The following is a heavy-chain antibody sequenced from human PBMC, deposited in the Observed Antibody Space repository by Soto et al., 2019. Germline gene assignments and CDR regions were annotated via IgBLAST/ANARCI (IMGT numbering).Heavy chain of an antibody. CDR2: INHSGST. CDR3: ARRKNDSSGYHFFDY. D-gene: IGHD3-22*01. V-gene: IGHV4-34*01. Sequence: PSETLSLTCAVYGGSFSGYYWSWLRQPPGKGLEWIGEINHSGSTNYNPSLKSRVTISVDTSKNQFSLKLSSVTAADTAVYYCARRKNDSSGYHFFDYWGQGTLVTVS. J-gene: IGHJ4*02. CDR1: GGSFSGYY.